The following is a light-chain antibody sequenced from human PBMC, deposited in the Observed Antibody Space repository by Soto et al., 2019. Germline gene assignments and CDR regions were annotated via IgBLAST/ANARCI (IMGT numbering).Light chain of an antibody. CDR3: GTWDSSLSAVV. J-gene: IGLJ2*01. V-gene: IGLV1-51*01. Sequence: QFVLTQAPSGSAAPGQKVTISCSGSSSNIGNNYVSWYQQLPGTAPKLLIYDNNKRPSGIPDRFSGSKSGTSATLGITGLQTGDEADYYCGTWDSSLSAVVFGGGTKLTVL. CDR1: SSNIGNNY. CDR2: DNN.